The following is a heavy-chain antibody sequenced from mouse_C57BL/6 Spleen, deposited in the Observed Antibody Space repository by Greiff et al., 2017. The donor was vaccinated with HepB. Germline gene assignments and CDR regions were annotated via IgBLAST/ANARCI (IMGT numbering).Heavy chain of an antibody. CDR1: GYTFTSYW. V-gene: IGHV1-55*01. CDR2: IYPGSGST. CDR3: ARQGGYFLYYFDY. Sequence: QVQLQQPGAELVKPGASVKMSCKASGYTFTSYWITWVKQRPGQGLEWIGDIYPGSGSTNYNEKFKSKATLTVDTSSSTAYMQLSSLTSEYSAVYSCARQGGYFLYYFDYWGQGTTLTVSS. J-gene: IGHJ2*01. D-gene: IGHD2-3*01.